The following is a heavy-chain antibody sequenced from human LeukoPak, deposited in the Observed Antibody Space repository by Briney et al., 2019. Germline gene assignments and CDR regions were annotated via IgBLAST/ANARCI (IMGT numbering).Heavy chain of an antibody. D-gene: IGHD4-17*01. CDR3: ASAGNYYGDYDF. V-gene: IGHV3-23*01. CDR1: GFTFSSYA. Sequence: GGSLRLSCAASGFTFSSYAMSWVRQAPGKGLEWVSTISGSGSITYYADSVKGRFTISRDNSRNTLYLQMNSLRADDTDVYYCASAGNYYGDYDFWGQGTLVTVSS. J-gene: IGHJ4*02. CDR2: ISGSGSIT.